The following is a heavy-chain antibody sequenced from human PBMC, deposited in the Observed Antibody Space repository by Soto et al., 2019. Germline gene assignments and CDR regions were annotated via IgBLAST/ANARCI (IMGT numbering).Heavy chain of an antibody. CDR1: GGTFSSYA. CDR3: ARDSRYYYDSSGYGPYAFDI. Sequence: GASVKVSCKASGGTFSSYAISWVRQAPGQGLEWMGGNIPTFGTANYAQKFQGRVTITADESTSTAYMELSSLRSEDTAVYYCARDSRYYYDSSGYGPYAFDIWGQGTMVTVSS. D-gene: IGHD3-22*01. V-gene: IGHV1-69*13. J-gene: IGHJ3*02. CDR2: NIPTFGTA.